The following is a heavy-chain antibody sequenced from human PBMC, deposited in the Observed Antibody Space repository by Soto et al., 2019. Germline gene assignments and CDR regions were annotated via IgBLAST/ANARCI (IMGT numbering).Heavy chain of an antibody. J-gene: IGHJ4*02. V-gene: IGHV4-30-2*01. Sequence: SETLSLTCTVSGGSISSGGYPWMWIRQPPGKGLEWIGYIYHSGTTYYHPSLKSRVTISVDGSKNQFSLRLSSVTAADTSVYYCTRGRYCSGGSCYSDYWGLGTLVTVSS. CDR3: TRGRYCSGGSCYSDY. D-gene: IGHD2-15*01. CDR2: IYHSGTT. CDR1: GGSISSGGYP.